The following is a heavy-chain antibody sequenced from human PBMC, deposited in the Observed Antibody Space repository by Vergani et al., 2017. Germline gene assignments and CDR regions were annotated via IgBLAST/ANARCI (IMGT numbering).Heavy chain of an antibody. J-gene: IGHJ6*02. D-gene: IGHD2-21*02. CDR3: ARHLAYCGGDCYPYYYGMDV. CDR1: GGSISSSSYY. V-gene: IGHV4-39*01. Sequence: QLQLQESGPGLVKPSETLSLTCTVSGGSISSSSYYWGWIRQPPGKGLEWSGSIYYSGSTYYNPSLKSRVTIFVDTSKNQFSLKLSSVTAADAAVYYCARHLAYCGGDCYPYYYGMDVWGQGTTVTVSS. CDR2: IYYSGST.